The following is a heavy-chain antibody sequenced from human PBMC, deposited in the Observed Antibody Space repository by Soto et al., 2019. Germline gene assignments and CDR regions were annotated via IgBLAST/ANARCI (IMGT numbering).Heavy chain of an antibody. CDR1: GGSISTSHH. Sequence: QLQLQESGPRLVKSSETLSLTCTVSGGSISTSHHWGWIRQPPGKGLGWIGSVFYNGSPYYSPSFKSRITISVDTSKNQFSLRVRSVTATDTAVYFCARHYNTGAFFDYWGQGNLVTVSS. CDR2: VFYNGSP. D-gene: IGHD1-20*01. J-gene: IGHJ4*02. CDR3: ARHYNTGAFFDY. V-gene: IGHV4-39*01.